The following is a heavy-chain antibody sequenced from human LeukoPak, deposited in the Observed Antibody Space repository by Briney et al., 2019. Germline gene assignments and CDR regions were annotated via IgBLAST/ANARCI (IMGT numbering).Heavy chain of an antibody. V-gene: IGHV1-2*02. D-gene: IGHD4-23*01. CDR2: INPNSGGT. CDR3: ARALQRQAMGWYGGNSGY. Sequence: ASVKVSCKASGYTFTSYAMNWVRQAPGQGLEWMGWINPNSGGTNYAQKFQGRVTMTRDTSISTAYMELSRLRSDDTAVYYCARALQRQAMGWYGGNSGYWGQGTLVTVSS. J-gene: IGHJ4*02. CDR1: GYTFTSYA.